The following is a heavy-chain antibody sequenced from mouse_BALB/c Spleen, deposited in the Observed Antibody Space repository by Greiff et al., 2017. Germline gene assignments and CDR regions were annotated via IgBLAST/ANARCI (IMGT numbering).Heavy chain of an antibody. V-gene: IGHV1S81*02. J-gene: IGHJ1*01. CDR1: GYTFTSYW. Sequence: QVQLQQPGAELVKPGASVKLSCKASGYTFTSYWMHWVKQRPGQGLEWIGEINPSNGRTNYNEKFKSKATLTVDKSSSTAYMQLSSLTSEDSAVYYCARNYVSGYESWYFDDWGAGTTVTVSA. CDR2: INPSNGRT. CDR3: ARNYVSGYESWYFDD. D-gene: IGHD1-1*01.